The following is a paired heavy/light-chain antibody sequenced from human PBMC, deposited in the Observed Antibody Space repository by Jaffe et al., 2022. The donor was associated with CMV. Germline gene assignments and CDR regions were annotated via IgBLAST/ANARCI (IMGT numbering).Light chain of an antibody. CDR1: QGIRND. CDR2: AAS. V-gene: IGKV1-17*01. J-gene: IGKJ4*01. CDR3: LQHNSYPPT. Sequence: DIQMTQSPSSLSASVGDRVTITCRASQGIRNDLGWYQQKPGKAPKRLIYAASSLQSGVPSRFSGSGSGTEFTLTISSLQPEDFATYYCLQHNSYPPTFGGGTKVEIK.
Heavy chain of an antibody. J-gene: IGHJ6*02. CDR3: ARDKQWLANYYYGMDV. D-gene: IGHD6-19*01. V-gene: IGHV4-4*07. CDR2: IYTSGST. Sequence: QVQLQESGPGLVKPSETLSLTCTVSGGSISSYYWSWIRQPAGKGLEWIGRIYTSGSTNYNPSLKSRVTMSVDTSKNQFSLKLSSVTAADTAVYYCARDKQWLANYYYGMDVWGQGTTVTVSS. CDR1: GGSISSYY.